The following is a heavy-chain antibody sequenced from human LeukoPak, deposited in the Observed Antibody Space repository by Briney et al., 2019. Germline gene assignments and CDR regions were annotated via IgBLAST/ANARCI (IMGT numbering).Heavy chain of an antibody. J-gene: IGHJ5*02. D-gene: IGHD6-19*01. CDR1: GFTFSSYS. CDR3: ARRQQWLATYNWFDP. Sequence: GGSLKLSCAASGFTFSSYSMNWVRQAPGKGLEWVSYISSSSSTIYYADSVKGRFTISRDNAKNSLYLQMNSLRAEDTAVYYCARRQQWLATYNWFDPWGQGTLVTVSS. V-gene: IGHV3-48*01. CDR2: ISSSSSTI.